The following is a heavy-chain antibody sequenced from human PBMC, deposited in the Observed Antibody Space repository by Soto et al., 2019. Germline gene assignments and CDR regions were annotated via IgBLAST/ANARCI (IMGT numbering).Heavy chain of an antibody. CDR2: ISKSSSVI. Sequence: GGSLRLSCAASGSTFSSSEMHWVRQAPGKGLEWVSYISKSSSVIYYADSVKGRFTISRDNAKNLLYLQMNSLRAEDTAVYFCAGVNLRFSYGINVWGQGTTVTVSS. J-gene: IGHJ6*02. V-gene: IGHV3-48*03. D-gene: IGHD3-3*01. CDR1: GSTFSSSE. CDR3: AGVNLRFSYGINV.